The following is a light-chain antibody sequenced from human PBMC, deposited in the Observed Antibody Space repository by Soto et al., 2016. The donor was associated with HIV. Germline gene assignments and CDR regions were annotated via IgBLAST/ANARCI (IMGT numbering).Light chain of an antibody. V-gene: IGLV3-1*01. CDR1: NLGDKY. Sequence: SYEVTQPPSVSVSPGQTASITCSGDNLGDKYVAWYQQKPGQSPVLVIYQDVKRPSGIPERFSGSNSGNTATLTISGTQAMDEADYYCQVWASNTYVFGSGTKVTVL. CDR3: QVWASNTYV. CDR2: QDV. J-gene: IGLJ1*01.